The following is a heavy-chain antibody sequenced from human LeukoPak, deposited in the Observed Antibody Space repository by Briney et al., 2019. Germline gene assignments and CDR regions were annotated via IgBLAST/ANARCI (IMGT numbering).Heavy chain of an antibody. V-gene: IGHV6-1*01. CDR3: ARGRDGYNFLNRGEYYYFDY. CDR1: GDSVSSNSAA. D-gene: IGHD5-24*01. J-gene: IGHJ4*02. Sequence: SQTLSLTCAISGDSVSSNSAAWNWIRQSPSRGLEWLGRTYYRSKWYNDYAVSVKSRITINPDTSKNQFSLKLNSVTAADTAVYYCARGRDGYNFLNRGEYYYFDYWSQGTLVTVSS. CDR2: TYYRSKWYN.